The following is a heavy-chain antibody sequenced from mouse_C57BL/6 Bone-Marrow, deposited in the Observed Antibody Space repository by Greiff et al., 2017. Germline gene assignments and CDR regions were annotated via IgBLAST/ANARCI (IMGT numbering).Heavy chain of an antibody. J-gene: IGHJ2*01. CDR3: ARRLGQGY. V-gene: IGHV1-59*01. D-gene: IGHD4-1*01. CDR2: IDPSDSYT. Sequence: VKLQQPGAELVRPGTSVTLSCKASGYTFTSYWMHWVQQRPGQGLEWIGVIDPSDSYTNYNQKFKGKATLTVDTSSSTAYMQLSSLTSEDSAVYYCARRLGQGYWGQGTTLTVSS. CDR1: GYTFTSYW.